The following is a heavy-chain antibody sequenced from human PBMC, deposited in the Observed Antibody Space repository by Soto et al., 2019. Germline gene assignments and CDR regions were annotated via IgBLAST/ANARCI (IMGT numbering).Heavy chain of an antibody. V-gene: IGHV3-21*01. CDR3: ARDKEYYYDSSGYEVSFDY. J-gene: IGHJ4*02. D-gene: IGHD3-22*01. CDR2: ISSSSSYI. CDR1: GFTFSSYS. Sequence: GGSLRLSCAASGFTFSSYSMNWVRQAPGKGLEWVSSISSSSSYIYYADSVKGRFTISRDNAKNSLYLQMNSLRAEDTAVYYCARDKEYYYDSSGYEVSFDYWGQGTLVTVSS.